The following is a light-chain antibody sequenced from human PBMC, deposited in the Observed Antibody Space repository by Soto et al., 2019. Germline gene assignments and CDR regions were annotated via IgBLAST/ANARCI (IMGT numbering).Light chain of an antibody. CDR3: QQRRNWPPGIT. V-gene: IGKV3D-20*02. Sequence: VMTQYPATVSVSPGGRATLSYSAIQSVSSNLARYQQKPGQAPRLLIYGASSRATGIPDRFSGSGSGTDFTLTISRLEPEDFAVYYCQQRRNWPPGITFGQGTRLEI. CDR2: GAS. CDR1: QSVSSN. J-gene: IGKJ5*01.